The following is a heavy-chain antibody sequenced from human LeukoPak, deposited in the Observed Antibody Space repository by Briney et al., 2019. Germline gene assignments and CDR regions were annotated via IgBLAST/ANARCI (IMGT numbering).Heavy chain of an antibody. J-gene: IGHJ4*02. CDR2: ISPNSGGT. CDR1: GYTFTGYY. CDR3: ARVESSTAFDYLDY. D-gene: IGHD2-15*01. V-gene: IGHV1-2*02. Sequence: ASVKVSCTASGYTFTGYYLHWVRQAPGQGLEWMGWISPNSGGTNYAQKFQGRVTMTKDTSITTAYMELSRLRSDDMAVYYCARVESSTAFDYLDYWGQGTLVTVSS.